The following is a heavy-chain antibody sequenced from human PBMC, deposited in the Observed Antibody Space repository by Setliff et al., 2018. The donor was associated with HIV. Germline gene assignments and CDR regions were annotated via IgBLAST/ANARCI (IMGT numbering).Heavy chain of an antibody. CDR3: AREDYYYYGMDV. J-gene: IGHJ6*02. CDR2: IDASANT. Sequence: PSETLSLTCTVSGSSISSNYYWAWIRQAPGKGLEWIGCIDASANTYYIPSLKSRATISVDTSKNQFSLKLSSVTAADTAVYYCAREDYYYYGMDVWGQGTTVTVSS. CDR1: GSSISSNYY. V-gene: IGHV4-38-2*02.